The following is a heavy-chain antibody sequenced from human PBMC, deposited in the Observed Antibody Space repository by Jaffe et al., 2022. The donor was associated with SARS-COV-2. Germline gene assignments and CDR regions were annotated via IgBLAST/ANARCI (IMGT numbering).Heavy chain of an antibody. CDR3: ARQPSGYYGMDV. CDR1: GYPFSNFW. CDR2: IYPGDSNA. J-gene: IGHJ6*02. Sequence: EVQLVQSGADVRKPGESLKISCSGFGYPFSNFWIAWVRQTPGKGLEWVGIIYPGDSNARYSPTFQGQVTISADKSNSTAYLHWSSLQASDTAMYYCARQPSGYYGMDVWGQGTTVTVSS. V-gene: IGHV5-51*01. D-gene: IGHD6-19*01.